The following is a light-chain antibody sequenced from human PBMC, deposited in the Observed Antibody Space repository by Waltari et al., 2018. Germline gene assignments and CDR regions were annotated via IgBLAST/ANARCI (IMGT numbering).Light chain of an antibody. J-gene: IGKJ5*01. V-gene: IGKV1-39*01. CDR1: QSIRNY. CDR2: AAS. Sequence: IQMTQSPSSLSASVGDRVTITCRASQSIRNYLNWYQQKPGNAPKLLIYAASSLQRGVPSRFSGSGSGTEFTLTISRLQPEDVATYHCQQSYSTPSTFGQGTRLEIK. CDR3: QQSYSTPST.